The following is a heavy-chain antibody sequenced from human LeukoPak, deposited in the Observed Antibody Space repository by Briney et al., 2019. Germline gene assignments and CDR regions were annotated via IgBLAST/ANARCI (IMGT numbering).Heavy chain of an antibody. D-gene: IGHD3-10*01. CDR1: GSSISSGDHY. Sequence: QSSETLSLTCTVSGSSISSGDHYWSWLRQPPGKGLEWIGHIYYTGSTNYNPSLRSRLTISLDTSTSQFSLRLSSVTAADTAVYYCARHKPTGSYPLELWGQGTLVTVSS. CDR2: IYYTGST. V-gene: IGHV4-61*08. CDR3: ARHKPTGSYPLEL. J-gene: IGHJ4*02.